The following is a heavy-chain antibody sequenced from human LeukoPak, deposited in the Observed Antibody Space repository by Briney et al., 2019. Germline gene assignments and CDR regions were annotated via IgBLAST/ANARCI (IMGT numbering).Heavy chain of an antibody. CDR3: AKDDEYYFDY. J-gene: IGHJ4*02. CDR1: GFTFSRYG. Sequence: GGSLRLSCAASGFTFSRYGMSWVRQAPGKGLEWVSAISGSGGSTYYADSVKGRFTISRDNSKNTLYLQMNSLRAEDTAVYYCAKDDEYYFDYWGQGTLVTVSS. CDR2: ISGSGGST. V-gene: IGHV3-23*01.